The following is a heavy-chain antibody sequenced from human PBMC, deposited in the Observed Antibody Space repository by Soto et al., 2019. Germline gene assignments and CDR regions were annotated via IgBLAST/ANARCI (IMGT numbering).Heavy chain of an antibody. Sequence: GESLKISCKGSGYSFTSYWISWVRQMPGKGLEWMGRIDPSDSYTNYSPSFQGHVTISADKSISTAYLQWSSLKASDTAMYYCARHDVESVGATIYYYYYGMDFWGQRTTVTVSS. CDR1: GYSFTSYW. CDR2: IDPSDSYT. D-gene: IGHD1-26*01. CDR3: ARHDVESVGATIYYYYYGMDF. J-gene: IGHJ6*02. V-gene: IGHV5-10-1*01.